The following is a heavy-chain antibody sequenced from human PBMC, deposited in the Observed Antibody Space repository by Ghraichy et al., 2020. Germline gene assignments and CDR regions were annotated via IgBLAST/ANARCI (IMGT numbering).Heavy chain of an antibody. CDR1: GFTFSTYW. J-gene: IGHJ4*02. Sequence: GGSLRLSCAASGFTFSTYWMTWVRQAPGKGLEWVANIKVDGSEKYYVDSVKGRFTISRDNAKNSLFLQMNSLRVEDTAVYYCARDPTYSWKDDADSWGQGTLVTFYS. CDR3: ARDPTYSWKDDADS. V-gene: IGHV3-7*01. D-gene: IGHD1-20*01. CDR2: IKVDGSEK.